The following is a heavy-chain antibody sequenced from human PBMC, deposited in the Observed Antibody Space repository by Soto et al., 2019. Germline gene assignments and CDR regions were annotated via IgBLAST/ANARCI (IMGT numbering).Heavy chain of an antibody. CDR1: GFTLSDRY. CDR3: ARGLNSFDL. CDR2: SRNKANRYTT. J-gene: IGHJ3*01. V-gene: IGHV3-72*01. Sequence: EVQLVECGGGLVQPGGSLRLSCAVSGFTLSDRYMDWVRQAPGKGLEWIARSRNKANRYTTEYAASVQGRFTISRDDSKNSLYLQMNSLETEDTAVYHCARGLNSFDLWGQGTMVTVSS.